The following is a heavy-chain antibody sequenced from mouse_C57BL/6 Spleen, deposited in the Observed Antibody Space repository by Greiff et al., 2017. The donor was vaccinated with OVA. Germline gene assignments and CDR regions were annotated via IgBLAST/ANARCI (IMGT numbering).Heavy chain of an antibody. CDR2: IYPGDGDT. J-gene: IGHJ3*01. CDR3: ARGSELGRGFAY. D-gene: IGHD4-1*01. V-gene: IGHV1-80*01. Sequence: QVQLQQSGAELVKPGASVKISCKASGYAFSSYWMNWVQQRPGKGLEWIGQIYPGDGDTNSHGQFKGQATLTADKSSSTAYMQLSSLTSEDSAVYCGARGSELGRGFAYWGQGTLVTVAA. CDR1: GYAFSSYW.